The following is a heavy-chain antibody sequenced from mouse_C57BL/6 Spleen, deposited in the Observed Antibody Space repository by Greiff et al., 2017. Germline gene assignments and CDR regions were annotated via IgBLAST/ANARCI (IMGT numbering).Heavy chain of an antibody. Sequence: VQLQQSGPELVKPGASVKISCKASGYAFSSSWMNWVKQRPGKGLEWIGRIYPGDGDTNYNEKFKGKATLTADKSSSTAYMLVSGLTSEYSAVYFCACSGYGSCYWWYVAVWGTGTTVTVSA. J-gene: IGHJ1*03. CDR2: IYPGDGDT. CDR3: ACSGYGSCYWWYVAV. D-gene: IGHD1-1*01. CDR1: GYAFSSSW. V-gene: IGHV1-82*01.